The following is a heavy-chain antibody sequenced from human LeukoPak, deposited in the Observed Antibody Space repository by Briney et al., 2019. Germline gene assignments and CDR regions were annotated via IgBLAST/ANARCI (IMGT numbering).Heavy chain of an antibody. J-gene: IGHJ5*02. CDR1: GYTFTNYA. Sequence: GASVKVSCKASGYTFTNYAMNWVRQAPGQGLEWMGWIHPSTGNPTYAQGFTGRFVFSLDTSVSTAYLQISSLKAEDTAVYYCARWVAAAKLGFDPWGQGTLVTVSS. D-gene: IGHD6-13*01. V-gene: IGHV7-4-1*02. CDR3: ARWVAAAKLGFDP. CDR2: IHPSTGNP.